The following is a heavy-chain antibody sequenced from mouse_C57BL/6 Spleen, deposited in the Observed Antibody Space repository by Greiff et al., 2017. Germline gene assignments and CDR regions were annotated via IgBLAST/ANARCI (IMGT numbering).Heavy chain of an antibody. CDR2: IDPETGGT. Sequence: QVQLQQSGAELARPGASVTLSCKASGYTFTDYEMHWVKQTPVHGLEWIGAIDPETGGTAYNQKFKGKAILTADKSSSTAYMELRSLTSEDSAVYNSTSTTPVVWGTGTTVTVSS. CDR1: GYTFTDYE. V-gene: IGHV1-15*01. CDR3: TSTTPVV. J-gene: IGHJ1*03. D-gene: IGHD1-1*01.